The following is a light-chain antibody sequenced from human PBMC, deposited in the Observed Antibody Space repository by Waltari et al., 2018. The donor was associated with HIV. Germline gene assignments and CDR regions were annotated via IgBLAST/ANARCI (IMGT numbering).Light chain of an antibody. CDR3: AAWRDSLSAVV. CDR2: RNN. CDR1: SSNIGTNY. Sequence: QSVLTQPPSASGPPGQRVTISCSGSSSNIGTNYVYWYQQLPGTAPKLLIYRNNQRPSGVPDRFSGSKSGTSASLAISGLRSEDEADYYCAAWRDSLSAVVFGGGTKLTVL. V-gene: IGLV1-47*01. J-gene: IGLJ2*01.